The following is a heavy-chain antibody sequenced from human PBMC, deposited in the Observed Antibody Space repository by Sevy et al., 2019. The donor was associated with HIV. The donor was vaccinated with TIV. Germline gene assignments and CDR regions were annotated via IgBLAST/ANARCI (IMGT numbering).Heavy chain of an antibody. V-gene: IGHV3-30*02. Sequence: GGSLRLSCAASGFTFSTYAMHWVRQAPGKGLEWVAFIRFDGSIKYYRDSVKGRLTISRDNSKNTLYLQMNSLRAEDTAVYFCAKVLHIVEIPAAIDYYYGMDVWGQGTTVTVSS. J-gene: IGHJ6*02. CDR2: IRFDGSIK. D-gene: IGHD2-2*01. CDR3: AKVLHIVEIPAAIDYYYGMDV. CDR1: GFTFSTYA.